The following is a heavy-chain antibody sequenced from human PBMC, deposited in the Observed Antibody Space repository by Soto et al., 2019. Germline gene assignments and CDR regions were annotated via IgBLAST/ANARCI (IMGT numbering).Heavy chain of an antibody. Sequence: QVQLVESGGGVVQPGRSLRLCSAASGFTFSSYGMHWVRQAPGKGLEWVAVIWYDGCNKYYADSVKGRFTISRDNSKNTLYLQMNSLRAEDTAVYYCARGLYLGSPFSWGQGTLVTVSS. J-gene: IGHJ5*02. CDR1: GFTFSSYG. CDR3: ARGLYLGSPFS. V-gene: IGHV3-33*01. D-gene: IGHD2-15*01. CDR2: IWYDGCNK.